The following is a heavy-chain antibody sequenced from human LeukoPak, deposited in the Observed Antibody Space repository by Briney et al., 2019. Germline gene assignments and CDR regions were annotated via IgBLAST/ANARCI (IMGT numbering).Heavy chain of an antibody. CDR1: GFTFSSYG. CDR2: ISYDGSNK. Sequence: GGSLRLSCAASGFTFSSYGMHWVRQAPGKGLEWVAVISYDGSNKYYADSVKGRFTISRDNSKNTLYLQMNSLRAEDTAVYYCAKSWYCSGGSCHDAFDIWGQGIMVTVSS. D-gene: IGHD2-15*01. J-gene: IGHJ3*02. CDR3: AKSWYCSGGSCHDAFDI. V-gene: IGHV3-30*18.